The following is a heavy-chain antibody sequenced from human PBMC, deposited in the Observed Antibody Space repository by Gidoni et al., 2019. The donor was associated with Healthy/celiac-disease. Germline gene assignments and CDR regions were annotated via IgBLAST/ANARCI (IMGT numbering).Heavy chain of an antibody. J-gene: IGHJ4*02. CDR1: GFPFSSYG. CDR3: ARDPRYGDYAPLGY. V-gene: IGHV3-33*01. Sequence: QVQLVESGGGVVQPGRSLRLSCSAYGFPFSSYGLHWVRQAPGQGLEWVAVIWYDGSNKYYADSVKGRFTISRDNSKNTLYLQMNSLRAEDTAVYYCARDPRYGDYAPLGYWGQGTLVTVSS. CDR2: IWYDGSNK. D-gene: IGHD4-17*01.